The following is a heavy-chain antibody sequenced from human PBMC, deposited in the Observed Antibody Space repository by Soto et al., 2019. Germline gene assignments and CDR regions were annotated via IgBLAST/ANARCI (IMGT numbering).Heavy chain of an antibody. CDR1: GGTFSSYA. V-gene: IGHV1-69*06. CDR3: AVGYCSGGSCDYYYDYGMDV. Sequence: QVQLVQSGAEVKKPGSSVKVSCKASGGTFSSYAISWVRQAPGQGLEWMGGIIPIFGTANYAQKFQGRVTITADKSTSTAYMELSRLRSEDTAVYYCAVGYCSGGSCDYYYDYGMDVWGQGTTVTVSS. CDR2: IIPIFGTA. D-gene: IGHD2-15*01. J-gene: IGHJ6*02.